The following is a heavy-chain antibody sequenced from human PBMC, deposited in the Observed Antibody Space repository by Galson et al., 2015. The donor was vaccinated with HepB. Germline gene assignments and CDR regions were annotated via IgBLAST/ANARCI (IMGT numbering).Heavy chain of an antibody. Sequence: SLRLSCAASGFTFNNYAMTWVRQAPGKGLEWVSSISGSGDTTYYADSVRGRLTISRDNSKNTLYLHMSSMRAEDTAVYYCAKVSSAYWGYYDYGMEVWGQGTTVTVSS. CDR3: AKVSSAYWGYYDYGMEV. V-gene: IGHV3-23*01. D-gene: IGHD7-27*01. J-gene: IGHJ6*02. CDR2: ISGSGDTT. CDR1: GFTFNNYA.